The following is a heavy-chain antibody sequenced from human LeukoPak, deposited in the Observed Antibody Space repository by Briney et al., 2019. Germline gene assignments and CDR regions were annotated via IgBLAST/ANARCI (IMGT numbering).Heavy chain of an antibody. CDR1: GGSMNTYF. D-gene: IGHD1-26*01. CDR3: ARHKTGGTYPLDY. J-gene: IGHJ4*02. Sequence: SETLSLTCTVSGGSMNTYFWSWIRQPPGKGLEWIGHIHYSGSTTYNPSLKSRVTISVDVSKNQFSLKLSSVTATDTAVYYCARHKTGGTYPLDYWGQGTLVTVSS. CDR2: IHYSGST. V-gene: IGHV4-59*08.